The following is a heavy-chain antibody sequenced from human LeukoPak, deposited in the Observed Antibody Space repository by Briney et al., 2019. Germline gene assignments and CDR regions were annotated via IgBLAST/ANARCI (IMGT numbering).Heavy chain of an antibody. CDR1: DGSISSSS. CDR2: ISSSSSTI. Sequence: ETLSLTCTVSDGSISSSSFYWGCVRQAPGKGLEWVSYISSSSSTIYYADSVKGRFTISRDNAKNSLYLQMNSLRVEDTAVYYCAQEGGNDYWGQGTLVTVSS. J-gene: IGHJ4*02. V-gene: IGHV3-48*04. CDR3: AQEGGNDY. D-gene: IGHD3-16*01.